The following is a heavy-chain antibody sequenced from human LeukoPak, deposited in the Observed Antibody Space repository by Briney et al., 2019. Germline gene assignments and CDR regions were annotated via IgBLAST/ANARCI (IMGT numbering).Heavy chain of an antibody. D-gene: IGHD2-2*01. V-gene: IGHV1-2*02. CDR1: GYTFTGYY. J-gene: IGHJ5*02. CDR2: INPNSGGT. CDR3: ARARDCSSTSCYSNWFDP. Sequence: ASVKVSCKASGYTFTGYYMHWVRQAPGQGLEWMGWINPNSGGTNYAQKSQGRVTMTRDTSISTAYMELSRLRSDDTAVYYCARARDCSSTSCYSNWFDPWGQGTLVTVSS.